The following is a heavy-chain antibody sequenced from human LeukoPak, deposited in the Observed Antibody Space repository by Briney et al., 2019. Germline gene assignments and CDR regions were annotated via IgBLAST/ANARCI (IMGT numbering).Heavy chain of an antibody. CDR2: FDPGDGET. D-gene: IGHD3-9*01. J-gene: IGHJ4*02. CDR3: ATPILTGYSNYYFDY. Sequence: ASVKVSCKVSGYTLTELSMHWVRQAPGKGLEWMGGFDPGDGETIYAQKFQGRVTMTEDTSTDTAYMELSSLRSEDAAVYYCATPILTGYSNYYFDYWGQGTLVTVSS. V-gene: IGHV1-24*01. CDR1: GYTLTELS.